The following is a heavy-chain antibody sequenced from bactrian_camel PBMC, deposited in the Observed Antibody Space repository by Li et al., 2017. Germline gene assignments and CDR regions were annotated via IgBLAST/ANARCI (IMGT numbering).Heavy chain of an antibody. V-gene: IGHV3S1*01. D-gene: IGHD2*01. CDR3: AAEGVRYYDGGVAYTVRLGS. J-gene: IGHJ6*01. CDR1: GFTFSTYR. CDR2: LDTDGVT. Sequence: VQLVESGGGLVQPGGSLTLSCAASGFTFSTYRMYWVRQAPGKEREGVAGLDTDGVTFYADSVKGPFTISRDNAKNTVYLQMNSPKPEDTDMYYCAAEGVRYYDGGVAYTVRLGSWGQGTQVTVS.